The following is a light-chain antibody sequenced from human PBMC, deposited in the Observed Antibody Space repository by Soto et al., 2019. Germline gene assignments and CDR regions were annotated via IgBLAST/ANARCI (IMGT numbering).Light chain of an antibody. V-gene: IGKV3-20*01. J-gene: IGKJ2*01. Sequence: EIVLTQSPGTLSLSPGERATLSCRASQSVSSSYLAWYQQKPGQAPRILIYGASGRATGIPDRFSGSGSGTDFTLTISRMGPEDFAVYYCQQYGSSPPMYTFGQGTKLEIK. CDR3: QQYGSSPPMYT. CDR2: GAS. CDR1: QSVSSSY.